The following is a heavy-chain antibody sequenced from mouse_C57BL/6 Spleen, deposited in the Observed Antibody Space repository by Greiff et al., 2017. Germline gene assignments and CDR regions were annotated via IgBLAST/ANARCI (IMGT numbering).Heavy chain of an antibody. J-gene: IGHJ1*03. V-gene: IGHV1-82*01. CDR1: GYAFSSSW. CDR2: IYPGDGDT. Sequence: VKLLQSGPELVKPGASVKISCKASGYAFSSSWMNWVKQRPGKGLEWIGRIYPGDGDTNYNGKFKGKATLPEDKSSSTAYMPLIVLTSEDSAVYFCARGVYEYAGDWYFDVWGTGTTVTVSS. CDR3: ARGVYEYAGDWYFDV. D-gene: IGHD2-4*01.